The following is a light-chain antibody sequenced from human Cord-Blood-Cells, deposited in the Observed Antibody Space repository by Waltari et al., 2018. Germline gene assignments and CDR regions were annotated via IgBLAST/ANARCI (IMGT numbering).Light chain of an antibody. V-gene: IGKV1-39*01. CDR2: AAS. CDR3: QQSYSTPFT. Sequence: DIPMTQSPSSLSASVGDRVNIPCRSSQSISSYLNWYQQKPGKAPKLLIYAASSLQSGVPSRFSGSGSGTDFTLTISSLQPEDFATYYCQQSYSTPFTFGPGTKVDIK. J-gene: IGKJ3*01. CDR1: QSISSY.